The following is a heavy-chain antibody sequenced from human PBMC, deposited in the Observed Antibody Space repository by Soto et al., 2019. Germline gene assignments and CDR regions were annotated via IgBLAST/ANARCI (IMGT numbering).Heavy chain of an antibody. J-gene: IGHJ6*02. CDR3: KRLGRVFGGYYYNGMDV. V-gene: IGHV4-34*01. CDR2: INHSGST. D-gene: IGHD3-10*02. Sequence: PPETPSLTFAVHDGSFSGYYWSWIRQPPEKGQEWIGEINHSGSTNYNPSLKSRVTISVDTSKNQFSLKLSSVTAADTAVYYCKRLGRVFGGYYYNGMDVWGQGTTVTGSS. CDR1: DGSFSGYY.